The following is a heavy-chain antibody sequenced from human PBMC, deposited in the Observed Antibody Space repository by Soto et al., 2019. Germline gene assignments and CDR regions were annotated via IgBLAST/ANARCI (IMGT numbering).Heavy chain of an antibody. Sequence: GGSLRLSCAASGFTFSSYGMHWVRQAPGKGLEWVAVIWYDGSNKYYADTVKGRFTISRDNSKNTLYLQMNSLRVEDTAVYYCARGPVVGATHYDYWGQGTLVTVSS. CDR2: IWYDGSNK. CDR3: ARGPVVGATHYDY. J-gene: IGHJ4*02. V-gene: IGHV3-33*01. D-gene: IGHD1-26*01. CDR1: GFTFSSYG.